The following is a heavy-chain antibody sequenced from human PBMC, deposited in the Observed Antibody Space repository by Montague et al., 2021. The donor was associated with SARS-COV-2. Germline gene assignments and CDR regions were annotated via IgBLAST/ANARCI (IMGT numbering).Heavy chain of an antibody. CDR1: GFTFNTYA. CDR2: IYSGGSNT. CDR3: AKSPRAYSYAFDY. D-gene: IGHD5-18*01. J-gene: IGHJ4*02. Sequence: SLRLSCAASGFTFNTYAMSWVRQAPGKGLEWVSVIYSGGSNTYCADSVKGRFTITRDNSKNTLYLQMNCLRAEDTAVYYCAKSPRAYSYAFDYWGQGTLVTVSS. V-gene: IGHV3-23*03.